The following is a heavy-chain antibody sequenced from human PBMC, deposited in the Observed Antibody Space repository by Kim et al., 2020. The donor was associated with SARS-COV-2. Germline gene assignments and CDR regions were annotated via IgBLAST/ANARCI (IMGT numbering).Heavy chain of an antibody. Sequence: YYAGSGKGRFTISNEFSKNMVYMQMNNLSVEETAVYYCAKRETSSWSYIDYWGQGTLVSVSS. J-gene: IGHJ4*02. V-gene: IGHV3-23*01. D-gene: IGHD6-19*01. CDR3: AKRETSSWSYIDY.